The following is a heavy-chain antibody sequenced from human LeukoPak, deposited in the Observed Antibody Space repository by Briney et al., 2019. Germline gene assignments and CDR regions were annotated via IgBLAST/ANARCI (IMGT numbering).Heavy chain of an antibody. D-gene: IGHD3-16*02. J-gene: IGHJ6*03. CDR1: GGSTSSYY. Sequence: PSETLSLTCTVSGGSTSSYYWSWIRQPPGKGLEWIGYIYYSGSTNYNPSLKSRVTISVDASKNQFSLKLSSVTAADTAVYYCARGRSPYDSVWGSYRYRDSSYSSMDVGAKGPRSPSP. CDR2: IYYSGST. CDR3: ARGRSPYDSVWGSYRYRDSSYSSMDV. V-gene: IGHV4-59*01.